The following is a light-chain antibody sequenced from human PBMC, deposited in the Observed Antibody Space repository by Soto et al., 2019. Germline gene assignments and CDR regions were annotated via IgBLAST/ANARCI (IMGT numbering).Light chain of an antibody. CDR1: QSLLHSNGYNY. CDR2: FGS. Sequence: EIVMTQSPLSLPLTPGEPASISCRSSQSLLHSNGYNYLDWYLQKPGQSPQLLIYFGSHRASGVPDRFSGSGSGTDFTLTISRVEAEDVGVYYCMQGLQIPGTFGQGTKLEIK. J-gene: IGKJ2*02. V-gene: IGKV2-28*01. CDR3: MQGLQIPGT.